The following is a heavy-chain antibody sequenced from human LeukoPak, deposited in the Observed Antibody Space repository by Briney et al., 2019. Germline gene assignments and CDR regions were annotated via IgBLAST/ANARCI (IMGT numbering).Heavy chain of an antibody. D-gene: IGHD6-13*01. CDR2: ISSSSNYI. CDR1: GFTFSSYT. J-gene: IGHJ4*02. V-gene: IGHV3-21*01. CDR3: ARYSSRLYTSDY. Sequence: GGSLRLSCAASGFTFSSYTMNWVRQAPGKGLEWISYISSSSNYIYYADSVKGRFTISRDNDKNSLYLQMNSLRAEDTAVYYCARYSSRLYTSDYWGQGTLVTVSS.